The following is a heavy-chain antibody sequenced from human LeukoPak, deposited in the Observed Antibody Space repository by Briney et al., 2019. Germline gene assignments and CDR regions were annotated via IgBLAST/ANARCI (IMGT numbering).Heavy chain of an antibody. J-gene: IGHJ5*02. Sequence: PSETLSLTCTVSGGSISSYYWSWIRQPPGKGLEWIGYIYYSGSTNYNPSLKSRVTISVDTSKNQFSLKLSSVTAADTAVYYCARVSPGAIGWFDPWGQGTLVTVSS. CDR1: GGSISSYY. D-gene: IGHD2-21*01. V-gene: IGHV4-59*08. CDR2: IYYSGST. CDR3: ARVSPGAIGWFDP.